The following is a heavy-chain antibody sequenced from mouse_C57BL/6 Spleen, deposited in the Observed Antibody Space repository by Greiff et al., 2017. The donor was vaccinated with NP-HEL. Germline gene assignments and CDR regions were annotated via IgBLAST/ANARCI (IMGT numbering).Heavy chain of an antibody. J-gene: IGHJ1*03. CDR2: IWSGGST. CDR1: GFSLTSYG. CDR3: ARNGYYYGSSPWYFDV. Sequence: QVQLQESGPGLVQPSQSLSITCTVSGFSLTSYGVHWVRQSPGKGLEWLGVIWSGGSTDYNAAFISRLSISKDNSKSQVFFKMNSLQADDTAIYYCARNGYYYGSSPWYFDVWGTGTTVTVSS. V-gene: IGHV2-2*01. D-gene: IGHD1-1*01.